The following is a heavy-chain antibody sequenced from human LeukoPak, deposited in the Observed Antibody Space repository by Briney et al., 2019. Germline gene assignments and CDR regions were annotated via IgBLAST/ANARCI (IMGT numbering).Heavy chain of an antibody. CDR1: NYPFISYG. J-gene: IGHJ4*02. D-gene: IGHD4-11*01. CDR3: ARWTTTYLDY. CDR2: ISAYNGNT. V-gene: IGHV1-18*01. Sequence: GASVKVSCKASNYPFISYGVSWVRQAPGQGLEWMGWISAYNGNTDYAQKLQGRVTMTRDTSTSTVYMELSSLRSEDSAVYYCARWTTTYLDYWGQGTLVTVSS.